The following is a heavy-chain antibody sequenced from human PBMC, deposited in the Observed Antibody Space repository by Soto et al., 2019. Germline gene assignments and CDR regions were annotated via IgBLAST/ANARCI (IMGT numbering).Heavy chain of an antibody. V-gene: IGHV3-30*18. D-gene: IGHD3-16*01. CDR2: ISYDGSNK. J-gene: IGHJ4*02. CDR1: GFTFSSYG. CDR3: AKDFIPALTTPFDY. Sequence: GGSLRLSCAASGFTFSSYGMHWVRQAPGKGLEWVAVISYDGSNKYYADSVKGRFTISRDNSKNTLYLQMNSLRAEDTAVYYCAKDFIPALTTPFDYWGQGTLVTVSS.